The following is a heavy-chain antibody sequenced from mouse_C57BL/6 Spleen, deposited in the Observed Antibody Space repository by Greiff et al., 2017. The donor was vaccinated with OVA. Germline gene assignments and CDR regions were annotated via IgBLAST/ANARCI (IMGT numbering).Heavy chain of an antibody. D-gene: IGHD2-4*01. J-gene: IGHJ4*01. Sequence: VQLQQSVPELVRPGASVKLSCKASGYTINNSYMNWVKQRHEQGLEWIGRIDPENGSTNYNPKFQGKATITADTSSNTAYMELRSLTSEDTAIYYCARRVYYDSSSIDYWGQGTSVTVSS. V-gene: IGHV14-3*01. CDR1: GYTINNSY. CDR2: IDPENGST. CDR3: ARRVYYDSSSIDY.